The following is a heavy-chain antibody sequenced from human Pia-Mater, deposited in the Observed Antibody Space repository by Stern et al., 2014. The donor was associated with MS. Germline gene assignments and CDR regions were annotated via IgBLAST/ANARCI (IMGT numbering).Heavy chain of an antibody. CDR2: ISSSSTI. CDR1: GFTFSSYS. D-gene: IGHD3-22*01. V-gene: IGHV3-48*02. CDR3: ARDRRYYDSSGYPNWFDP. J-gene: IGHJ5*02. Sequence: EMQLVESGGGLVQPGGSLRLSCAASGFTFSSYSMNWVRQAPGKGLEWVSYISSSSTIYYADSVKGRFTISRDNAKNSLYLQMNSLRDEDTAVYYCARDRRYYDSSGYPNWFDPWGQGTLVTVSS.